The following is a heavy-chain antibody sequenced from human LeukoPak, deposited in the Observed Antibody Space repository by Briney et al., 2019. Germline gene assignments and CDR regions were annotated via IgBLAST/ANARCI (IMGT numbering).Heavy chain of an antibody. CDR2: IIPIFGTA. V-gene: IGHV1-69*06. Sequence: SVKVSCKASGGTFSSYAISWVRQAPGQGLEWMGGIIPIFGTANYAQKFQGRVTITADKSTSTAYMELSSLRSEDTAVYYCARDIYYYDSSGYYYGETLDAFDIWGQGTMVTVSS. CDR3: ARDIYYYDSSGYYYGETLDAFDI. J-gene: IGHJ3*02. D-gene: IGHD3-22*01. CDR1: GGTFSSYA.